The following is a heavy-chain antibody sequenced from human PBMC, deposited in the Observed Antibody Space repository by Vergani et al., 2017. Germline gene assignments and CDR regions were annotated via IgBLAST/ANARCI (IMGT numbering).Heavy chain of an antibody. CDR2: IYHSGST. CDR3: ARHRGDNDRGGMDV. CDR1: GYSISSTYY. D-gene: IGHD2-21*02. V-gene: IGHV4-38-2*01. Sequence: QVQLQESGPGLVKPSETLSLTCAVSGYSISSTYYWGWIRQPPGKGLEWIGSIYHSGSTYNNPSLKLRVTISVDTSKNQFSLKLSSVTAADTAVYYCARHRGDNDRGGMDVWGQGTTVTVSS. J-gene: IGHJ6*02.